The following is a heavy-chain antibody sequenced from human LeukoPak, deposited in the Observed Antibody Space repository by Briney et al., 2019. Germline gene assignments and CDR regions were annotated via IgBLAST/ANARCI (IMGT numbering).Heavy chain of an antibody. Sequence: GGSLRLSCAASGFTFDDYAMPWVRQAPGKGLEWVSGISWNSGSIGYADSVKGRFTISRDNAKNSLYLQMNSLRAEDTALYYCAKAYGSGSYFAFDIWGQGTMVTVSS. CDR3: AKAYGSGSYFAFDI. D-gene: IGHD3-10*01. CDR2: ISWNSGSI. J-gene: IGHJ3*02. CDR1: GFTFDDYA. V-gene: IGHV3-9*01.